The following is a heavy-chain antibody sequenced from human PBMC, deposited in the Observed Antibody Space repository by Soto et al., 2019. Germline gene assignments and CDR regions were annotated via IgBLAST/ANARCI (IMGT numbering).Heavy chain of an antibody. CDR2: IYPDDSQT. V-gene: IGHV5-51*01. CDR3: ARFGGAALWDNWFDS. Sequence: GESLKLSCKGSGYNFDGYWVGWVRQMPGKGLEWMGIIYPDDSQTRYSPSLQGQVTMSADKSINSAYLQWSSLEASDTGMYFCARFGGAALWDNWFDSWGQGTQVTVSS. D-gene: IGHD3-16*01. CDR1: GYNFDGYW. J-gene: IGHJ5*01.